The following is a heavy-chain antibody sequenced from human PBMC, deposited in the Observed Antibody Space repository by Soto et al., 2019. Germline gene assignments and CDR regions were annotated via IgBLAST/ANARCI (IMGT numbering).Heavy chain of an antibody. CDR3: TRVGGLYDFWSGPLHFDL. CDR1: GFIFDDFA. CDR2: ISWNSGSI. J-gene: IGHJ4*02. Sequence: EGQLVESGGGFVQPGRSLRLSCAGSGFIFDDFALHWVRQAPGKGLEWVSGISWNSGSIGYAEGVKGRFTISRDNAKNSLYLQMNSLRVEGPALYYCTRVGGLYDFWSGPLHFDLWGQGTLVTVSS. V-gene: IGHV3-9*01. D-gene: IGHD3-3*01.